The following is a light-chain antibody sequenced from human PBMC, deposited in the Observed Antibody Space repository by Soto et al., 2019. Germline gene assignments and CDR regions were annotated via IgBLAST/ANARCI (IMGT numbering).Light chain of an antibody. CDR2: DVS. J-gene: IGLJ2*01. V-gene: IGLV2-11*01. CDR3: CSYAVNWIVI. Sequence: QSALTQPHSVSGSPGQSVSISCTGTSSDVGSYNYVSWYQQHPGKAPKLMIFDVSRRPSGVTDRFSGSKSANTASLTSSGRQAEDEADYYCCSYAVNWIVIFGGGTKLTVL. CDR1: SSDVGSYNY.